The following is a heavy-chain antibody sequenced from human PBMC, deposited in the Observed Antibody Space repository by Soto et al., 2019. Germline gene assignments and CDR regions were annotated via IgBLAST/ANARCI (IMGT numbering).Heavy chain of an antibody. J-gene: IGHJ4*02. CDR2: IWYDGSNK. Sequence: QVQLVESGGGVVQPGRSLRLSCAASGFTFSSYGMHWVRQAPGKGLEWVAVIWYDGSNKYYADFVKGRFTISRDNSKNPLYLQMNSLRAEDTAVYYCARGDGGYDSSGYQPSVDYWGQGTLVTVSS. CDR1: GFTFSSYG. CDR3: ARGDGGYDSSGYQPSVDY. D-gene: IGHD3-22*01. V-gene: IGHV3-33*01.